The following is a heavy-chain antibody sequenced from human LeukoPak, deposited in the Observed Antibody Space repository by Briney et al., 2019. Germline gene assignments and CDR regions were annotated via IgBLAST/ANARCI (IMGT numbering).Heavy chain of an antibody. D-gene: IGHD6-19*01. CDR2: ISGSGGST. Sequence: GGSLRLSCAASGFTFDDHGMIWVRQAPGKGLEWVSAISGSGGSTYYADSVKGRFTISRDNSKNTLYLQMNSLRAEDTAVYYCAKSIGSSGWTEPFDYWGQGTLVTVSS. CDR1: GFTFDDHG. V-gene: IGHV3-23*01. CDR3: AKSIGSSGWTEPFDY. J-gene: IGHJ4*02.